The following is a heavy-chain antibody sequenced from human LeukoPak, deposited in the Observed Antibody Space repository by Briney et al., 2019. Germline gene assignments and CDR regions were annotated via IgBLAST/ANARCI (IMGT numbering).Heavy chain of an antibody. CDR1: GYTFTSYY. CDR3: ARPYCSSTSCYAGYYYGMDV. CDR2: INPSGGST. D-gene: IGHD2-2*01. J-gene: IGHJ6*02. V-gene: IGHV1-46*01. Sequence: ASVKVSCTASGYTFTSYYMHWVRQAPGQGLEWMGIINPSGGSTSYAQKFQGRVTMTRDTSTSTVYMELSSLRPEDTAVYYCARPYCSSTSCYAGYYYGMDVWGQGTTVTVSS.